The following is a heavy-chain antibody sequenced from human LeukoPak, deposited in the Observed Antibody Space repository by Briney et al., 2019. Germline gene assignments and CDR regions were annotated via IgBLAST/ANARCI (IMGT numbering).Heavy chain of an antibody. CDR2: INAYNGNT. D-gene: IGHD3-10*01. J-gene: IGHJ4*02. CDR3: ARALLLRGVMIGNDY. CDR1: GYTFTSYG. Sequence: ASVKVSCKASGYTFTSYGISWVRQAPGQGLEWMGWINAYNGNTNSAQKLQGRVTMTTDTSTSTAYMELRSLGSDDTAVYYCARALLLRGVMIGNDYWGQGTLVTVSS. V-gene: IGHV1-18*01.